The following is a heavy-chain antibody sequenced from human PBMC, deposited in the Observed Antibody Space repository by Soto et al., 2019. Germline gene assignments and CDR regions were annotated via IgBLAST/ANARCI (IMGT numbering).Heavy chain of an antibody. CDR2: ISGSGGST. J-gene: IGHJ4*02. D-gene: IGHD2-2*01. CDR1: GFTFSSYA. CDR3: AKDSLKYQLLLLHYFDY. V-gene: IGHV3-23*01. Sequence: PGGSLRLSCAASGFTFSSYAMSWVRQAPGKGLEWVSAISGSGGSTYYADSVKGRFTISRDNSKNTLYLQMNSLRAEDTAVYYCAKDSLKYQLLLLHYFDYWGQGTLVTVSS.